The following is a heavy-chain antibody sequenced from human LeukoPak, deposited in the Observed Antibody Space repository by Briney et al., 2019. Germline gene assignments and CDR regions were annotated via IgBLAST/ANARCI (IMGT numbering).Heavy chain of an antibody. J-gene: IGHJ4*02. CDR3: ARGGPFRSNWYFDY. V-gene: IGHV1-18*01. D-gene: IGHD1-1*01. CDR2: ISGFNGNT. CDR1: DYNFAAYG. Sequence: ASVKVSCKASDYNFAAYGITWVRQAPGQGLGWMGWISGFNGNTKYEQKFQGRVTMTTDTSTSTAYMELRSLRSDDTAVYYCARGGPFRSNWYFDYWGQGTLVAVSS.